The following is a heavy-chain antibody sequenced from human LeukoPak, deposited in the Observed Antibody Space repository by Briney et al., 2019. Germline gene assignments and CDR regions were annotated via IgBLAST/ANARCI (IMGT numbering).Heavy chain of an antibody. Sequence: SWTLSLTCAVSGGSISSTNWWSWLRQPPGKGLEWIGEILHSGSTNYNPSLKSRVYMSVDKSKNHFSLRLSSVTAADTAVYYCATYYESTGYRFDYWGQGALVTVSS. D-gene: IGHD3-22*01. CDR1: GGSISSTNW. J-gene: IGHJ4*02. CDR3: ATYYESTGYRFDY. CDR2: ILHSGST. V-gene: IGHV4-4*02.